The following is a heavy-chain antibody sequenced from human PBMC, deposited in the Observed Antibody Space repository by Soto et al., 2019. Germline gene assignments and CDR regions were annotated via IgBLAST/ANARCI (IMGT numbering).Heavy chain of an antibody. V-gene: IGHV3-72*01. J-gene: IGHJ4*02. D-gene: IGHD2-15*01. Sequence: GGSLRLSCVVSGFTFSDHYMDWVRRAPGKGLEWVGRIRNKATSYTTDYAASVKGRLTISRDDSKNSLYLQMNSLKAEDTAVYYCVTPGHGGNGFDYWGQGTLVTVSS. CDR2: IRNKATSYTT. CDR1: GFTFSDHY. CDR3: VTPGHGGNGFDY.